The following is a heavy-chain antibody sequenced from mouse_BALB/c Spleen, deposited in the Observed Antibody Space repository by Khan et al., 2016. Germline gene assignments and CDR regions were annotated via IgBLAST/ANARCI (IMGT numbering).Heavy chain of an antibody. D-gene: IGHD1-2*01. V-gene: IGHV4-1*02. J-gene: IGHJ3*01. CDR1: GFDFSRYW. CDR2: INPDSSTI. CDR3: ARLHYYGRFAY. Sequence: EVKLLESGGGLVQPGGSLKLSCAASGFDFSRYWMSWVRQATGKGLEWIGAINPDSSTINYTQSLKDKFIISRDNAKNTLYLQMIKVRSEDSALSYCARLHYYGRFAYWGQGTLVTVSA.